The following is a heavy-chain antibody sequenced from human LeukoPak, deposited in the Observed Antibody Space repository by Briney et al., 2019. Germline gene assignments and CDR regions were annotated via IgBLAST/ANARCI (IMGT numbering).Heavy chain of an antibody. CDR2: IIPIFGTA. CDR1: GYTFTSYG. Sequence: GASVKVSCKASGYTFTSYGISWVRQAPGQGLEWMGGIIPIFGTANYAQKFQGRVTITADKSTSTAYMELSSLRSEDTAVYYCARQPIQLWFYFDYWGQGTLVTVSS. CDR3: ARQPIQLWFYFDY. J-gene: IGHJ4*02. V-gene: IGHV1-69*06. D-gene: IGHD5-18*01.